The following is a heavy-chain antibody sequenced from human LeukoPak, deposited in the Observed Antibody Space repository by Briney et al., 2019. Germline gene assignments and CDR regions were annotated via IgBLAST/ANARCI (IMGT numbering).Heavy chain of an antibody. D-gene: IGHD3-10*01. Sequence: ASVKVSCKASGYTFTSYGISWVRQAPGQGLEWMGWISAYNGNTNYAQKLQGRVTMTTDTSTSTAYMELRGLRSDDTAVYYCASSLWFGELATWGQGTLVTVSS. CDR1: GYTFTSYG. J-gene: IGHJ4*02. CDR2: ISAYNGNT. CDR3: ASSLWFGELAT. V-gene: IGHV1-18*01.